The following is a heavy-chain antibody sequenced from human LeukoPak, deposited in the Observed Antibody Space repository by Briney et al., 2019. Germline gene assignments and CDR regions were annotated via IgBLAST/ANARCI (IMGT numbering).Heavy chain of an antibody. J-gene: IGHJ5*02. CDR1: GSTFNSYA. CDR2: ISGSGDRT. V-gene: IGHV3-23*01. Sequence: PGGSLRLSCAASGSTFNSYAMSWVRQAPGKGLEWVSTISGSGDRTSYADSVKGRFTISRDNSKNTLFLQMNSLRAEDTAVYYCAKDRIGGVAVAGKGRWFDPWGQGTLVTVSS. D-gene: IGHD6-19*01. CDR3: AKDRIGGVAVAGKGRWFDP.